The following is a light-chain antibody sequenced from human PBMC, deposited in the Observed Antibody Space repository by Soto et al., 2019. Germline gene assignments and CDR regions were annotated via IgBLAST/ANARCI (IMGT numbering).Light chain of an antibody. Sequence: IALTQSPGTLSLSPGERATLSCRASQSVSSSYLAWYQQKPGQAPKLLIHGASTRATGIPDRFSGSGSGTDFTLTISRLEPEDFAVYYCQLYGSSPKTFGQGTKVDIK. J-gene: IGKJ1*01. CDR3: QLYGSSPKT. CDR1: QSVSSSY. V-gene: IGKV3-20*01. CDR2: GAS.